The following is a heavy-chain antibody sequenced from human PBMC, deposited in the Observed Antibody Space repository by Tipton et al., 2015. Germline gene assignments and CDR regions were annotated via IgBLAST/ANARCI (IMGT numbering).Heavy chain of an antibody. CDR1: GFTFSGYN. CDR3: ARDFTIFGVVSNEYYFDS. CDR2: ISGGGIPV. Sequence: SLRLSCAASGFTFSGYNMNWVRQAPGKGLEWVSYISGGGIPVYYADSVKGRFTISRDNAKNSLYLQVNSLRDEDTAVYYCARDFTIFGVVSNEYYFDSWGQGTLVTVSS. J-gene: IGHJ4*02. D-gene: IGHD3-3*01. V-gene: IGHV3-48*02.